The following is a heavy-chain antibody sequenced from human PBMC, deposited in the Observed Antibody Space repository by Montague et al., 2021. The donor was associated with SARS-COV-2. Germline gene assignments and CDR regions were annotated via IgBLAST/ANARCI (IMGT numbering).Heavy chain of an antibody. D-gene: IGHD3-10*01. CDR3: ARGSSVRGVMLKY. CDR2: INHSGKT. J-gene: IGHJ4*02. V-gene: IGHV4-34*01. Sequence: SETLSLTCAVSGGSFSNYYCSWIRQPPGKGLEWIGEINHSGKTYYNPSLKSRVTISVATTKTQLSLQVTSVTAADTAVYYCARGSSVRGVMLKYWGQGNLVTVSS. CDR1: GGSFSNYY.